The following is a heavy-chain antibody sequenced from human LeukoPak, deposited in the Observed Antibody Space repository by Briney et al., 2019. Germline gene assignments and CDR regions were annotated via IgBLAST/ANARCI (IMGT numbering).Heavy chain of an antibody. Sequence: RRASVKVSCKASGGTFSSYAISWVRQAPGQGLEWMGWINPYSGGTHYALIFQDRVTMTRDTSISTAYMELSRLRSDDTAVYYCARRIAGRLINDAFDIWGQGTMVTVSS. CDR2: INPYSGGT. V-gene: IGHV1-2*02. J-gene: IGHJ3*02. CDR1: GGTFSSYA. D-gene: IGHD6-6*01. CDR3: ARRIAGRLINDAFDI.